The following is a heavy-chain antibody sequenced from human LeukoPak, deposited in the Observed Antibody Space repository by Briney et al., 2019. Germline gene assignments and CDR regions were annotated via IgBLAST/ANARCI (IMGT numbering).Heavy chain of an antibody. CDR1: GFTFSSYA. D-gene: IGHD1-14*01. J-gene: IGHJ4*02. CDR3: ARGISSPYFDY. V-gene: IGHV3-64*01. CDR2: ISSNGGST. Sequence: GGSLRLSCAASGFTFSSYAMHWVRQAPGKGLEYVSAISSNGGSTYYANSVKGGFTISRDNSKNTLYLQMGSLRAEDMAVYYCARGISSPYFDYWGQGTLVTVSS.